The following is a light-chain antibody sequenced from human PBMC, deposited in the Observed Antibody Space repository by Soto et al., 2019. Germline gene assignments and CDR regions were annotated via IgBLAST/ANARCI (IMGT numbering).Light chain of an antibody. CDR1: QSVSSSY. CDR3: QQYGSSPDT. J-gene: IGKJ2*01. V-gene: IGKV3-20*01. CDR2: GAS. Sequence: EIVLTQSPGTLSLSPGERATLSCRASQSVSSSYLAWYQQKPGQAPRLLIYGASSRASGIPDRFSGSGSGTDFILTIRRLEPEDFAVYYCQQYGSSPDTFGQGTKLEIK.